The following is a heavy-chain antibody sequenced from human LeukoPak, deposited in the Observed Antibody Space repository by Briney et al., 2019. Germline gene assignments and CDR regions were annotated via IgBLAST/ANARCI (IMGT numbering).Heavy chain of an antibody. V-gene: IGHV3-15*01. J-gene: IGHJ6*03. CDR1: GFTFSNAW. CDR2: IKSKTGGGTT. Sequence: GGSLRLSCAASGFTFSNAWMSWVRQAPGKGLEWVGRIKSKTGGGTTDYAAPVKGRFTISRDDSKNTLYLQMNSLKTEDTAVYYCTTLDPATVTTPYYYYYMDVWGKGTTVTVSS. CDR3: TTLDPATVTTPYYYYYMDV. D-gene: IGHD4-11*01.